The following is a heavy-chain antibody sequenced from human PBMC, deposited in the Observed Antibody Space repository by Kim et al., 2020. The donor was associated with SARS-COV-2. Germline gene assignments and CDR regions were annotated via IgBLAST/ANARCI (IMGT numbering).Heavy chain of an antibody. J-gene: IGHJ4*02. V-gene: IGHV3-33*01. CDR3: ARRPYCSGGSCYHGNYFDY. Sequence: GGSLRLSCAASGFTFSSYGMHWVRQAPGKGLEWVAVIWYVGSNKYYADSVKGRFTISRDNSKNTLYLQMNSLRAEDTAVYYCARRPYCSGGSCYHGNYFDYWGQGTLVTVSS. D-gene: IGHD2-15*01. CDR2: IWYVGSNK. CDR1: GFTFSSYG.